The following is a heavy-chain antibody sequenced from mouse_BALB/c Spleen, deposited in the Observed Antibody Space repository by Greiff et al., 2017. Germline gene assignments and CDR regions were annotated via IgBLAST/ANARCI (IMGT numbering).Heavy chain of an antibody. Sequence: EVMLVESGGGLVKPGGSLKLSCAASGFAFSSYDMSWVRQTPEKRLEWVAYISSGGGSTYYPDTVKGRFTISRDNAKNTLYLQMSSLKSEDTAMYYCARRGGYGYFDYWGQGTTLTVSS. J-gene: IGHJ2*01. V-gene: IGHV5-12-1*01. CDR3: ARRGGYGYFDY. D-gene: IGHD1-2*01. CDR2: ISSGGGST. CDR1: GFAFSSYD.